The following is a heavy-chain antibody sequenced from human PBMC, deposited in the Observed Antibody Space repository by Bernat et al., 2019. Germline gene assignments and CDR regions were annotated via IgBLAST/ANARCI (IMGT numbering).Heavy chain of an antibody. J-gene: IGHJ4*02. Sequence: QVQLVQSGAEVKKPGASVKVSCKASGYTFTSYAISWVRQAPGQGLEWMGRIIANNGNTNYAQKLQGRVTMTTDTSTSTAYMELRSLRSDDTAVYYCARVPQHDYIWGNHDYWGQGTLVTVSS. CDR3: ARVPQHDYIWGNHDY. D-gene: IGHD3-16*01. V-gene: IGHV1-18*01. CDR2: IIANNGNT. CDR1: GYTFTSYA.